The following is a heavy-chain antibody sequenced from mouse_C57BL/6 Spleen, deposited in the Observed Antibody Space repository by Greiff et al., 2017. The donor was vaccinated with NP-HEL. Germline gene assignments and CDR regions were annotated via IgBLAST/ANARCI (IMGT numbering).Heavy chain of an antibody. V-gene: IGHV1-82*01. J-gene: IGHJ4*01. CDR1: GYAFSSSW. CDR3: ARGDDYGSSPYAMDY. D-gene: IGHD1-1*01. Sequence: VKLVESGPELVKPGASVKISCKASGYAFSSSWMNWVKQRPGKGLEWIGRIYPGDGDTNYNGKFKGKATLTADKSSSTAYMQLSSLTSEDSAVYFCARGDDYGSSPYAMDYWGQGTSVTVSS. CDR2: IYPGDGDT.